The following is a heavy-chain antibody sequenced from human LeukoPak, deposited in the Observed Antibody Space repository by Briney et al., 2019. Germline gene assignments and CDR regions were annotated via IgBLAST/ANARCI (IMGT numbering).Heavy chain of an antibody. CDR1: GFIFKKYW. V-gene: IGHV3-7*01. D-gene: IGHD3-10*01. J-gene: IGHJ4*02. CDR3: ARDLAGHYYGSGSSFDY. CDR2: IKEDGSET. Sequence: GESLRLSCAASGFIFKKYWMNWVRQVPGKGLECLANIKEDGSETYYADSVKGRFTISRDNAKNSLFLQMNYLRAEDTAIYYCARDLAGHYYGSGSSFDYWGQGTLVTVSS.